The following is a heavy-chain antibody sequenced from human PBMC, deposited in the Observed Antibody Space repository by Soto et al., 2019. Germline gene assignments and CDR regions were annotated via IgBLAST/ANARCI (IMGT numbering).Heavy chain of an antibody. J-gene: IGHJ4*02. CDR2: IYYTGTT. V-gene: IGHV4-31*01. CDR1: GDSISSGGHY. D-gene: IGHD1-26*01. Sequence: QVQLQESGPGLVKPSQTLSLTCTVSGDSISSGGHYWSWIRQHPGNGLEWIGYIYYTGTTYYHPALEGQLTMSVDTSKTLLSPELSSVTAADTAVYYCARHTRATGNCQAGFDYWGQGTLVTVSS. CDR3: ARHTRATGNCQAGFDY.